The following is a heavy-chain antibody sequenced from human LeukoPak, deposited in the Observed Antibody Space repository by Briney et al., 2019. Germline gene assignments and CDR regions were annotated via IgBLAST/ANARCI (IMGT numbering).Heavy chain of an antibody. J-gene: IGHJ4*02. CDR1: GGPISSYY. Sequence: SETLSLTCTVSGGPISSYYWNWIRQPPGKGLEWIGNIYYSGSTDYNPSLRSRVTISLDTSKNQVSLKLTSLTAADTAVYFCARGEEAYVHFDYWGQGTLVTVSS. CDR3: ARGEEAYVHFDY. CDR2: IYYSGST. V-gene: IGHV4-59*01. D-gene: IGHD2-21*01.